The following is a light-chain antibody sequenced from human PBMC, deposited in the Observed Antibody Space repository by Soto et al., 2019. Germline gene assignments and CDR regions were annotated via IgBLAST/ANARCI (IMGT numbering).Light chain of an antibody. CDR1: QNINSW. J-gene: IGKJ5*01. Sequence: DIQMTHSPSTLSASVGDRVTITCRASQNINSWLAWYQQKPGKAPKLLIYKASSLESGVPSRFSGSGSGTEFTLTISSLQPDDFAAYYCQQYEIYPITFGQGTRLEIK. V-gene: IGKV1-5*03. CDR3: QQYEIYPIT. CDR2: KAS.